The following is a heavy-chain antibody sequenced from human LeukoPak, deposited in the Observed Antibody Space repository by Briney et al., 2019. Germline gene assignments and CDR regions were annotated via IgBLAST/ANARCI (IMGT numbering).Heavy chain of an antibody. J-gene: IGHJ4*02. CDR3: AKDAMYSSGWFDY. CDR2: ISWNSGSI. D-gene: IGHD6-19*01. Sequence: PGGSLRLSCAASGFTFDDYAMHWVRQAPGKGLEWVSGISWNSGSIGYADSVKGRFTISRDNAKNSLYLQMNSLRAEDTALYYCAKDAMYSSGWFDYWGQGTLVTVSS. V-gene: IGHV3-9*01. CDR1: GFTFDDYA.